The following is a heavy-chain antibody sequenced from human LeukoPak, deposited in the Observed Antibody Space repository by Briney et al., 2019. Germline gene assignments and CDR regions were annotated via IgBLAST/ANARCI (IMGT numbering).Heavy chain of an antibody. CDR1: GGSISSGSYY. J-gene: IGHJ4*02. CDR2: IYYSGST. V-gene: IGHV4-61*01. CDR3: ARDSPPGY. Sequence: PSETLSLTCTVSGGSISSGSYYWSWIRQPPGKGLEWIGYIYYSGSTNYNPSLKSRVTISVDTSKNQFSLKLSSVTAADTAVYYCARDSPPGYWGQGTLVTVSS.